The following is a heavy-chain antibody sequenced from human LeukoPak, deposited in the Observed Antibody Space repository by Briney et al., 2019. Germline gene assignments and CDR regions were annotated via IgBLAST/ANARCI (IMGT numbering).Heavy chain of an antibody. CDR3: ASLIVGALAY. Sequence: ASVKVSCKASGYTFTSYYMHWVRQAPGQGLEWMGIINPSGGSTSYAQKFQGRVTMTRDTSTSTAYMELSSLRSEDTAVYYCASLIVGALAYWGQGTLVTVSS. CDR1: GYTFTSYY. V-gene: IGHV1-46*01. D-gene: IGHD1-26*01. CDR2: INPSGGST. J-gene: IGHJ4*02.